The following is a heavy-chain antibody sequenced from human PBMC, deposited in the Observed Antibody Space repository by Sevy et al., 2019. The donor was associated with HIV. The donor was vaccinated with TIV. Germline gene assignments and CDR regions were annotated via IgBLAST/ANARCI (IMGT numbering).Heavy chain of an antibody. D-gene: IGHD3-10*01. Sequence: SETLSLTCTVSGGSISSYYWSWIRQPPGKGLEWIAYIYYSGSTNYNPSLKSRVTISVDTSKNQFSLKLSSVTAADTAVYYCARLYGSGSLRGYYYYYMDVWGKGTTVTVSS. J-gene: IGHJ6*03. CDR1: GGSISSYY. CDR3: ARLYGSGSLRGYYYYYMDV. CDR2: IYYSGST. V-gene: IGHV4-59*08.